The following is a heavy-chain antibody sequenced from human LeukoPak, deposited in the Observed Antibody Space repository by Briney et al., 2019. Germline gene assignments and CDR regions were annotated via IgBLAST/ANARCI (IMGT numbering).Heavy chain of an antibody. D-gene: IGHD2-15*01. Sequence: PGGSLRLSCAASGFTFSSYSMNWVRQAPGKGLEWVSYISSSSSTIYYADSVKGRFTISRDNAKNSLYLQMNSLRDEDTAVYYCAGDLGYCSGGSCHYYYYGMDVWGQGTTVTVSS. CDR3: AGDLGYCSGGSCHYYYYGMDV. J-gene: IGHJ6*02. V-gene: IGHV3-48*02. CDR1: GFTFSSYS. CDR2: ISSSSSTI.